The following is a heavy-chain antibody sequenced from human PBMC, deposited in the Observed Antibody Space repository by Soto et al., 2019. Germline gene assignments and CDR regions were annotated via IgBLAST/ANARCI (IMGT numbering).Heavy chain of an antibody. CDR2: IYWDDDK. V-gene: IGHV2-5*02. CDR3: AHVGYCISFSCSNWFDP. D-gene: IGHD2-2*01. J-gene: IGHJ5*02. Sequence: QITLKESGPTLVKPTQTLTLTCTFSGFSLSTSGVGVGWIRQPPGKALEWLALIYWDDDKRYSPSLKSRLTISKDTSKNQVVLTMTNMDPGDTATYYCAHVGYCISFSCSNWFDPWGQGTLVTVSS. CDR1: GFSLSTSGVG.